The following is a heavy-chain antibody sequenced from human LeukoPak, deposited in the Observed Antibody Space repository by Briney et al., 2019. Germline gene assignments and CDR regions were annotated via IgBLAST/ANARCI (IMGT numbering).Heavy chain of an antibody. Sequence: GASVKVSCKASGYTFTSYGISWVRQAPGQGLEWMGWISAYNGNTNYAQKLQGRVTMTTDTSTSTAYMELRSLRSDDTAVYYCARGYSNYLNYYYYYGMDVWGQGTTVTVSS. CDR3: ARGYSNYLNYYYYYGMDV. V-gene: IGHV1-18*01. D-gene: IGHD4-11*01. CDR2: ISAYNGNT. CDR1: GYTFTSYG. J-gene: IGHJ6*02.